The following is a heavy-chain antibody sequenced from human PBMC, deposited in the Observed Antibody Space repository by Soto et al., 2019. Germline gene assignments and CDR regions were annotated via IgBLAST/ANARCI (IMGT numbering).Heavy chain of an antibody. V-gene: IGHV3-30*18. CDR3: AKVSVGYVDPNLGVAEAY. Sequence: QVQLVESGGGAAQPGTSLTLSCAASGFSFGAYGMHWVRQAPGKGLEWVAVVSADGNRQLYADSVRGRFTISRDNSKNTLPRQMDSLRSDDPAMYYCAKVSVGYVDPNLGVAEAYWGQGARVTVSS. J-gene: IGHJ4*02. CDR2: VSADGNRQ. CDR1: GFSFGAYG. D-gene: IGHD2-8*02.